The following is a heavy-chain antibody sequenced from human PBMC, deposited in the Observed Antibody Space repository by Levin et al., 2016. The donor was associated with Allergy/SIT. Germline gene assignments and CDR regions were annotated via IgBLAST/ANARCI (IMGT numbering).Heavy chain of an antibody. CDR2: INHSGST. Sequence: WIRQPPGKGLEWIGEINHSGSTNYNPSLKSRVTISVDTSKNQFSLKLSSVTAADTAVYYCAREYGGIVKKKYYFDYWGQGTLVTVSS. J-gene: IGHJ4*02. V-gene: IGHV4-34*01. D-gene: IGHD4-23*01. CDR3: AREYGGIVKKKYYFDY.